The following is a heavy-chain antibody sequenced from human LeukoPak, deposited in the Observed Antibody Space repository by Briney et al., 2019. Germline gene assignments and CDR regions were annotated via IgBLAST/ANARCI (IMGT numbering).Heavy chain of an antibody. CDR1: GYTFTGYY. CDR2: INPNSGGT. D-gene: IGHD6-19*01. Sequence: ASVKVSCKASGYTFTGYYMHWVRQAPGQGLEWMERINPNSGGTNYAQKFQGRVTMTRDTSISTAYMELSRLRSDDTAVYYCARVAVAESYDYWGQGTLVTVSS. J-gene: IGHJ4*02. V-gene: IGHV1-2*06. CDR3: ARVAVAESYDY.